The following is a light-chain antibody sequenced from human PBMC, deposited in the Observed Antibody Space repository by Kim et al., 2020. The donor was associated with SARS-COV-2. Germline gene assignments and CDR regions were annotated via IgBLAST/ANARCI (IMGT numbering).Light chain of an antibody. J-gene: IGKJ4*01. V-gene: IGKV3-11*01. CDR3: QQRSDWPLT. CDR2: DTS. CDR1: QSIGSQ. Sequence: EIVLTQSPATLSLSPGEGATLSCRASQSIGSQLGWYQQKSGQAPRLLIFDTSNRAAGIPARFSGSGSETDYTLTISSLEPEDFAVYYCQQRSDWPLTFGGGTKVDIK.